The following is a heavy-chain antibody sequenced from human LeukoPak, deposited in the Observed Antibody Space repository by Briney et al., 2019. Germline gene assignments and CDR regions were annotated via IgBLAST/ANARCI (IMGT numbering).Heavy chain of an antibody. CDR1: GYTFTGYY. J-gene: IGHJ5*02. D-gene: IGHD6-13*01. CDR2: INPDSGGT. Sequence: ASVKVSCKASGYTFTGYYMHWVRQAPGQGLEWMGWINPDSGGTNYAQKFQGRVTMTRDTSISTAYMELSRLRSDDTAVYYCARERIAAAGGNWFDPWGQGTLVTVSS. CDR3: ARERIAAAGGNWFDP. V-gene: IGHV1-2*02.